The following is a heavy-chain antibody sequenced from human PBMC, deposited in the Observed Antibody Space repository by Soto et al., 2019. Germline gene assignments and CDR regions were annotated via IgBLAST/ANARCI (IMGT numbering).Heavy chain of an antibody. J-gene: IGHJ4*02. CDR2: IIPILRMA. CDR3: AMSYVSGSAHFDY. V-gene: IGHV1-69*02. CDR1: GGTFTSYT. D-gene: IGHD3-10*01. Sequence: QVQLVQAGAEVKMPGSSVKVSCTASGGTFTSYTFSWVRQVPGQGLEWMGRIIPILRMADFAQKFQGRVTINADESTSKVYRKLSSLRAEDTAVYYCAMSYVSGSAHFDYWGQGTLVNVS.